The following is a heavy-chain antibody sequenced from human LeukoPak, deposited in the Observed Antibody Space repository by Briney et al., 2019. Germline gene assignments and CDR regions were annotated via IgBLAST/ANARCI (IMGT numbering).Heavy chain of an antibody. Sequence: GGSLRLSCAASGFTFSSFAMSWVRQAPGKGLEWVSSISDYTYYPDSVKGRFTISRDNAKNSLYLQMNSLRAEDTALYYCAASRRLLSYFDYWGQGTLVTVSS. D-gene: IGHD2-21*02. CDR1: GFTFSSFA. V-gene: IGHV3-21*04. CDR2: ISDYT. J-gene: IGHJ4*02. CDR3: AASRRLLSYFDY.